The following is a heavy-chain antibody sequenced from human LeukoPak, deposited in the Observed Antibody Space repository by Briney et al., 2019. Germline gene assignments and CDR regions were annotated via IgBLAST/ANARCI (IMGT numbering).Heavy chain of an antibody. CDR3: ARESPDYDILTGMTTGAFDI. CDR1: GFTFSSYA. D-gene: IGHD3-9*01. CDR2: ISGSGGST. V-gene: IGHV3-23*01. J-gene: IGHJ3*02. Sequence: GGSLRLSCVASGFTFSSYAMSWVRQAPGKGLEWVSAISGSGGSTYYADSVKGRFTISRDNSKNTLYLQMNSLRAEDTAVYYCARESPDYDILTGMTTGAFDIRGQGTMVTVSS.